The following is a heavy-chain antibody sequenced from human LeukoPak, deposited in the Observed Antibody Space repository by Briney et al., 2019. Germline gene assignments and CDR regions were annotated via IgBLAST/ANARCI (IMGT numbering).Heavy chain of an antibody. D-gene: IGHD6-19*01. CDR3: ATAGDSSGWSPGSGIGY. J-gene: IGHJ4*02. CDR1: GYTLTELS. CDR2: FDPEDGET. Sequence: ASVEVSCKVSGYTLTELSMHWVRQAPGKGLEWMGGFDPEDGETIYAQKFQGRVTMTEDTSTDTAYMELSSLRSEDTAVYYCATAGDSSGWSPGSGIGYWGQGTLVTVSS. V-gene: IGHV1-24*01.